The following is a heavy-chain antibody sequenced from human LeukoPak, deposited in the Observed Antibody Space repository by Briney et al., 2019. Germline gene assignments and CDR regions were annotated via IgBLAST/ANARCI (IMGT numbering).Heavy chain of an antibody. CDR1: GFTFSIYA. D-gene: IGHD2-15*01. CDR3: AKATRGYCSGGSCLEGYFDY. Sequence: GGSLRLSCAASGFTFSIYAMSWVRQAPGKGLEWVSAISGSGGTAYYADSVKGRFTISRDNSKNTLYLQMNSLRAEDTAVYYCAKATRGYCSGGSCLEGYFDYWGQGTLVTVSS. J-gene: IGHJ4*02. V-gene: IGHV3-23*01. CDR2: ISGSGGTA.